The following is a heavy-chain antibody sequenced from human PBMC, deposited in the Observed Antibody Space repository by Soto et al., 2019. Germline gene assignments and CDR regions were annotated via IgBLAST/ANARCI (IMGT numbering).Heavy chain of an antibody. J-gene: IGHJ3*02. CDR1: GYTFNSYG. D-gene: IGHD3-22*01. Sequence: ASVKVSCKASGYTFNSYGISWVRQAPGQGLEWMGWISAYNGNTNYAQKLQGRVTMTTDTSTSTAYMELRSLRSDDTAVYYCARDFGDYYDSSGCFDIWGQGTMVTVSS. V-gene: IGHV1-18*01. CDR3: ARDFGDYYDSSGCFDI. CDR2: ISAYNGNT.